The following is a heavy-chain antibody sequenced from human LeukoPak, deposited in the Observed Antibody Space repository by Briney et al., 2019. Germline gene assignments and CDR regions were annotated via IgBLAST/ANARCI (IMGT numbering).Heavy chain of an antibody. CDR3: ARGAYYYGD. V-gene: IGHV3-48*02. Sequence: GGSLRLSCAASGFAFSSYNMNWVRQAPGKGLEWISYIGSSGSPTHYADSVGGRFTISRDNAKNSLYLQMNSLRDEDTAVYYCARGAYYYGDWGQGTLVTVSS. J-gene: IGHJ4*02. D-gene: IGHD3-10*01. CDR1: GFAFSSYN. CDR2: IGSSGSPT.